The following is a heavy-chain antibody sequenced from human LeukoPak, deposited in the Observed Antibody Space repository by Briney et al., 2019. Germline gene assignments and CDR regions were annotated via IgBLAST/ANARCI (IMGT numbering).Heavy chain of an antibody. D-gene: IGHD3-9*01. Sequence: ASVKVSCKASGYTFTSYDINWVRQATGQGLEWMGWINTNTRTPTYAQGFIGRVVFSLDTSVSTAYLQISSLKAEDTAVYYCARGGFDSRWACDIWGQGTLVTVSS. CDR1: GYTFTSYD. V-gene: IGHV7-4-1*02. J-gene: IGHJ4*02. CDR2: INTNTRTP. CDR3: ARGGFDSRWACDI.